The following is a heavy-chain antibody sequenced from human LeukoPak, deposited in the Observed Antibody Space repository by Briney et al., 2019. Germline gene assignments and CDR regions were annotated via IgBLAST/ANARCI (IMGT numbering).Heavy chain of an antibody. CDR1: GFTFDDYA. D-gene: IGHD1-1*01. Sequence: GGSLRLSCAASGFTFDDYAMHWVRQAPGKGLEWVSGISWNSGSIGYADSVKGRFTISRDNAKNSLYLQMNSLRAEDTAVYYCARDPTTDYPGYFDLGAVAPWSLSPQ. CDR3: ARDPTTDYPGYFDL. J-gene: IGHJ2*01. V-gene: IGHV3-9*01. CDR2: ISWNSGSI.